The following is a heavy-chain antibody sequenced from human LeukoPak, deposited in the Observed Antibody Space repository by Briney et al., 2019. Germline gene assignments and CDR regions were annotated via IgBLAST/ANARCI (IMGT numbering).Heavy chain of an antibody. CDR3: AKDLTRVWYDSLIDY. D-gene: IGHD3-22*01. J-gene: IGHJ4*02. CDR1: GFPFGSFA. V-gene: IGHV3-30*04. CDR2: ISYNGEKK. Sequence: PGGSLRLSCAASGFPFGSFALHWVRQAPGKGLEWVASISYNGEKKYYGDSVKGRFTISRDNSTNTLYLQMSNLTADDTAVYYCAKDLTRVWYDSLIDYWGQGTLVTVSS.